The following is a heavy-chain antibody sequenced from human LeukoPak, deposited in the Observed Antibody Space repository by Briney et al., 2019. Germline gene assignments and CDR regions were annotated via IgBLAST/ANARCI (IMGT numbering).Heavy chain of an antibody. CDR2: INPNSGGT. V-gene: IGHV1-2*02. CDR1: GYTFTGYY. CDR3: ARARGFDWFDP. J-gene: IGHJ5*02. Sequence: ASVKVSCKSSGYTFTGYYMHWVRQAPGQGLAWMGWINPNSGGTNYAQKFQGRVTMTRDTSISTAYMELSRLRSDDTAVYYCARARGFDWFDPWGQGTLVTVSS. D-gene: IGHD3-22*01.